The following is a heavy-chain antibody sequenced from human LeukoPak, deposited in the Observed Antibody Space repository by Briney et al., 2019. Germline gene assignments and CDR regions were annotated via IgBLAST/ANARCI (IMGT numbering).Heavy chain of an antibody. CDR2: ISGSGGST. CDR1: GFTLSSYA. D-gene: IGHD4-11*01. Sequence: GGSLKLSCAASGFTLSSYAMSWVRQAPGKGLEWVSAISGSGGSTYYADSVKGRFTISRDNSKNTLYLQMNSLRAEDTAVYYCAKDESYSNYARSTYDAFDIWGQGTMVTVSS. CDR3: AKDESYSNYARSTYDAFDI. V-gene: IGHV3-23*01. J-gene: IGHJ3*02.